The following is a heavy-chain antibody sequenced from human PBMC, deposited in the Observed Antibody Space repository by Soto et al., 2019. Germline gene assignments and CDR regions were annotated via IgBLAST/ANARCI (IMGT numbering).Heavy chain of an antibody. CDR2: IIPIFGTA. D-gene: IGHD3-22*01. J-gene: IGHJ4*02. Sequence: GASVKVSCKASGRTFSSYAISWVRQAPGQGLEWMGGIIPIFGTANYAQKFQGRVTITADESTSTAYMELSSLRSEDTAVYYCAREGRVPSQYYDSSGPFDYCGQGPLVTVSS. CDR1: GRTFSSYA. CDR3: AREGRVPSQYYDSSGPFDY. V-gene: IGHV1-69*13.